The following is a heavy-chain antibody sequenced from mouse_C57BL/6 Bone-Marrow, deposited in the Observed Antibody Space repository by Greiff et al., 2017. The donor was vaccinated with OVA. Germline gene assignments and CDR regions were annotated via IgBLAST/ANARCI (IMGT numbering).Heavy chain of an antibody. CDR3: ARRYGSRAYAMDD. J-gene: IGHJ4*01. D-gene: IGHD1-1*01. CDR1: GYTFTDYN. CDR2: INPNNGGT. Sequence: EVQRVESGPELVKPGASVKIPCKASGYTFTDYNMDWVKQSHGKSLEWIGDINPNNGGTIYNQKFKGKATLTVDKSSSTAYMELRSLTSEDTAVYYCARRYGSRAYAMDDWGQGTSVTVSS. V-gene: IGHV1-18*01.